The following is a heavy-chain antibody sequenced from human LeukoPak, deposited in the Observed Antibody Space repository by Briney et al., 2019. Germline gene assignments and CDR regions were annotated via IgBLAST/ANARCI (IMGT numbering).Heavy chain of an antibody. Sequence: SETLSLTCTVSGGSISSYYWSWIRQHPGKGLEWIGYIYYSGSTNYNPSLKSRVTISVDTSKNQFSLKLSSVTAADTAVYYCARATRGYSSGWYGYWGQGTLVTVSS. V-gene: IGHV4-59*01. D-gene: IGHD6-19*01. J-gene: IGHJ4*02. CDR2: IYYSGST. CDR3: ARATRGYSSGWYGY. CDR1: GGSISSYY.